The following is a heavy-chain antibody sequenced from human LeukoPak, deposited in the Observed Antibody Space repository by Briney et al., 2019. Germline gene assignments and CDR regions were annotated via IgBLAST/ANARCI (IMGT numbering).Heavy chain of an antibody. J-gene: IGHJ6*02. D-gene: IGHD2/OR15-2a*01. Sequence: ASVKVSCKASGYTFTSYVISWVRQAPGQGLEWMGWISAYNGNTNYAQKLQGRVTMTTDTSTSTAYMELRSLRSDDTAVYYCARGVRTISMNPMDVWGQGTTVTVSS. V-gene: IGHV1-18*01. CDR3: ARGVRTISMNPMDV. CDR1: GYTFTSYV. CDR2: ISAYNGNT.